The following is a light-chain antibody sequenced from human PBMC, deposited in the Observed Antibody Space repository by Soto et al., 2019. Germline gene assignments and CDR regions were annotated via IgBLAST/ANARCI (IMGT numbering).Light chain of an antibody. J-gene: IGKJ3*01. Sequence: DLQMTQSPSSVSASVGDRVTITCRASQDITRWLAWYQQKPGKAPKLLIYAASSLQSGVPSRFSGSGYGTDFTLTISSLQPEDFAIYYCQQANSFPFTFGPGTKV. V-gene: IGKV1-12*01. CDR2: AAS. CDR3: QQANSFPFT. CDR1: QDITRW.